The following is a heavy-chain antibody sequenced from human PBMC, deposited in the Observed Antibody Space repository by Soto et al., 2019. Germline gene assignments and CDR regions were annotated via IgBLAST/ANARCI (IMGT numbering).Heavy chain of an antibody. J-gene: IGHJ3*02. CDR3: ARDLSIGGRYYDFWSGYYLGAFDI. CDR1: GFTFSSYA. V-gene: IGHV3-64*01. D-gene: IGHD3-3*01. CDR2: ISSNGGST. Sequence: PGGSLRLSCAASGFTFSSYAMHWVRQAPGKGLEYVSAISSNGGSTYYANSVKGRFTISRDNSKNTLYLQMGSLRAEDMAVYYCARDLSIGGRYYDFWSGYYLGAFDIWGQGTMVTVSS.